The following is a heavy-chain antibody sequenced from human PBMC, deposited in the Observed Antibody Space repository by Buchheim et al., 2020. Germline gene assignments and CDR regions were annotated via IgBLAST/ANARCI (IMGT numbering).Heavy chain of an antibody. V-gene: IGHV3-23*01. CDR1: GFTFSSYA. CDR3: AKVVVVTAILKTHRDWYFDL. CDR2: ISGSGGST. J-gene: IGHJ2*01. D-gene: IGHD2-21*02. Sequence: EVQLLESGGGLVQPGGSLRLSCAASGFTFSSYAMSWVRQAPGKGLEWVSAISGSGGSTYYADSVKGRFTISRDNSKNTLYLQMNSLRAEDTAVYYCAKVVVVTAILKTHRDWYFDLWGRGTL.